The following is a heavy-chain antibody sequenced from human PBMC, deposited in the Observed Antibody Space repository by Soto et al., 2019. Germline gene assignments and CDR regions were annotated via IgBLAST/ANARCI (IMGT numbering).Heavy chain of an antibody. J-gene: IGHJ6*02. CDR2: MNPNSGNT. Sequence: GPSVKVSCKASGYTFTSYDINWVRQATGQGLEWMGWMNPNSGNTGYAQKFQGRVTMTRNTSISTAYMELSSLRSEDTAVYYCARGRRRYFFLLLYNYYYYQMYFWGQGSKVPGS. D-gene: IGHD3-9*01. CDR3: ARGRRRYFFLLLYNYYYYQMYF. V-gene: IGHV1-8*01. CDR1: GYTFTSYD.